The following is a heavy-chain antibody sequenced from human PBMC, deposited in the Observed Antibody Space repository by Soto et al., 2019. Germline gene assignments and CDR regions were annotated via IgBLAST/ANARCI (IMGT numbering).Heavy chain of an antibody. V-gene: IGHV1-2*02. CDR3: AREPMVRAANGFDI. D-gene: IGHD3-10*01. CDR2: INPNSVGT. CDR1: GYTFTGHY. Sequence: QVQLVQSGAEVKKPGASVKVSCKASGYTFTGHYMHWVRQAPGQGLEWMGWINPNSVGTNYAQKFQGRLTMTRDTSISTAYMELSRLRSDDTAVYYCAREPMVRAANGFDIWGQGTMVTVSS. J-gene: IGHJ3*02.